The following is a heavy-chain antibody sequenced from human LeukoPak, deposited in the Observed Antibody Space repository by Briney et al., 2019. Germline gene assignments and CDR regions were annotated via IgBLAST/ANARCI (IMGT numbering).Heavy chain of an antibody. D-gene: IGHD3-22*01. CDR1: GRSMTMYY. Sequence: SQTLSLTWTVSGRSMTMYYCSWVRQPPRKGLEWVGLIYYSGSHNFNPSLKSQAPIPVNTSKDQSSLNLTAVTPPDPAVYYCASPFFVAPSGYRGAFDIWGQGTMVTVSS. J-gene: IGHJ3*02. CDR2: IYYSGSH. CDR3: ASPFFVAPSGYRGAFDI. V-gene: IGHV4-59*01.